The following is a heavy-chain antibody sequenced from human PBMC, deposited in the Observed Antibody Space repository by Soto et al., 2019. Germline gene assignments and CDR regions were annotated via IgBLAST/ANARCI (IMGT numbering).Heavy chain of an antibody. CDR2: IIPIFGTA. J-gene: IGHJ6*02. CDR1: GGTFSSYA. V-gene: IGHV1-69*12. Sequence: QVQLVQSGAEVKKPGSSVKVSCKASGGTFSSYAISWVRQAPGQGLEWMGGIIPIFGTANYAQKFQGRVTITEAESKSTAYMELSSLRSENTDVYYCASHTYYDILTGYGNYYYYYGMDVWGQGTTVTVSS. CDR3: ASHTYYDILTGYGNYYYYYGMDV. D-gene: IGHD3-9*01.